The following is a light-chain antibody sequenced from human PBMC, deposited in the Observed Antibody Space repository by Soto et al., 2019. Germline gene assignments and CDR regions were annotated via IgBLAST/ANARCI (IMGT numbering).Light chain of an antibody. CDR2: ATS. J-gene: IGKJ4*01. Sequence: DIQMTQSPSSLSASVGDRVTITCRASQNIRRYLNWYQHKQGKAPKLLIYATSSLQSGVPSRFSGSGSGADFTLTISSLQPEDFATYYCHQTSNIPFTFGGGTKVEN. V-gene: IGKV1-39*01. CDR3: HQTSNIPFT. CDR1: QNIRRY.